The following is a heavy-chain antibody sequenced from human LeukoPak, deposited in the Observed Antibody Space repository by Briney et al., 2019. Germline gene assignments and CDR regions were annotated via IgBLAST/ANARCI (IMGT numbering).Heavy chain of an antibody. V-gene: IGHV6-1*01. CDR3: ARSTVDTAMVRRNYYYYGMDV. Sequence: SETLSLTCAVPGDTVSSNSSAWNWIRQSPSRGLEWHGRTYYRTKCYKDYAVSVKSRITINPDTSKNQFSQQLNSVTPEDTAVYYCARSTVDTAMVRRNYYYYGMDVWGQGTTVTVSS. CDR1: GDTVSSNSSA. J-gene: IGHJ6*02. CDR2: TYYRTKCYK. D-gene: IGHD5-18*01.